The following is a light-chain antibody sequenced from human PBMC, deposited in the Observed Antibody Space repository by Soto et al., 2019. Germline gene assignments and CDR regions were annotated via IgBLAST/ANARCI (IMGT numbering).Light chain of an antibody. CDR2: GGS. J-gene: IGKJ2*01. CDR3: HQYGSLYT. CDR1: QSVSSSY. Sequence: EIVLTQSPGTLSLSPGERATLSCRASQSVSSSYLAWYQQKPGQAPRLLIYGGSSRATGIPDRFSGSGSGTDFTLTISSLEPEDFAVYYCHQYGSLYTFGQGTKLEIK. V-gene: IGKV3-20*01.